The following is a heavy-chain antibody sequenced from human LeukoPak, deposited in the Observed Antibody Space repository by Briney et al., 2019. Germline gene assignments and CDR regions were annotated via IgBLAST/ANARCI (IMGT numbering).Heavy chain of an antibody. D-gene: IGHD3-10*02. Sequence: GGSLRLSCAASGFTFSSYGMHWVRQAPGKGLEWVAFIRYDGSNKYYADSVKGRFTISRDNSKNTLYLQMNSLRAEDTAVYYCAKLPMYRDAFDIWGQGTMVTVSS. J-gene: IGHJ3*02. CDR3: AKLPMYRDAFDI. CDR1: GFTFSSYG. CDR2: IRYDGSNK. V-gene: IGHV3-30*02.